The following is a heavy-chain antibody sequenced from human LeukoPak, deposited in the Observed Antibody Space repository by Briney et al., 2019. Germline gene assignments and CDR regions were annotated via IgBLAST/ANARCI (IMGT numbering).Heavy chain of an antibody. V-gene: IGHV4-39*01. CDR2: IYYSGST. Sequence: GSLRLSCAASGFAFSSFAMGWVRQAPGKGLEWIGSIYYSGSTYYNPSLRSRVTMSVDTSKYQFSLKLSSVTAADTAVYYRASSKYYYGSGSYYKGRWFDPWGQGTLVTVSS. D-gene: IGHD3-10*01. J-gene: IGHJ5*02. CDR3: ASSKYYYGSGSYYKGRWFDP. CDR1: GFAFSSFA.